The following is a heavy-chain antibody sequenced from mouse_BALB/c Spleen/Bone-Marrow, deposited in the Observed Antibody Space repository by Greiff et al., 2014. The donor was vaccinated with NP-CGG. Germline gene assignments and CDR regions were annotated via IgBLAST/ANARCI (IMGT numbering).Heavy chain of an antibody. D-gene: IGHD2-4*01. CDR1: GYTFSTYW. CDR2: ILPGSGTT. J-gene: IGHJ3*01. Sequence: VQLQQSGAELTKPGASVKISCKATGYTFSTYWIEWVKQRPGHGLEWIGEILPGSGTTNYNEKFKGKATFTADTSSNTAYMQLSSLTSEDSAVYYCARLITTGGFAYWGQGTLVTVSA. CDR3: ARLITTGGFAY. V-gene: IGHV1-9*01.